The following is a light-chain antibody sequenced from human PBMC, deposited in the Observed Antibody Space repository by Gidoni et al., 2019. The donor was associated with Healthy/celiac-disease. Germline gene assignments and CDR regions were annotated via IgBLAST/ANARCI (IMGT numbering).Light chain of an antibody. Sequence: SYVLTQPPSVSVAPGQTARITCGGNNIGSKSVHWYQKKPGQAPVLGVYDDSDRPSGIPERFSGSNSGNTATLTISRVEAGDEADYYCQVWDSSSDLVVFGGGTKLTAL. V-gene: IGLV3-21*02. CDR1: NIGSKS. CDR2: DDS. J-gene: IGLJ2*01. CDR3: QVWDSSSDLVV.